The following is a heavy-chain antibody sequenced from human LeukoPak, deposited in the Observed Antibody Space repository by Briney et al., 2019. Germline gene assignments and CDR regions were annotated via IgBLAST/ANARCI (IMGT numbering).Heavy chain of an antibody. CDR2: IIPILGIA. Sequence: SVKVSCKASGGTFSSYAISWVRQAPGQGLEWMGRIIPILGIANYAQKFQGRVTITADKSTSTAYMELSSLRSEDTAVYYCASLYYYDSSGIREDYWGQGTLVTVSS. CDR3: ASLYYYDSSGIREDY. D-gene: IGHD3-22*01. J-gene: IGHJ4*02. CDR1: GGTFSSYA. V-gene: IGHV1-69*04.